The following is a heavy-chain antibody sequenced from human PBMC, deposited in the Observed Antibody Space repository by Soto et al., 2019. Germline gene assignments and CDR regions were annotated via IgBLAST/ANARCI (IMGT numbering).Heavy chain of an antibody. CDR1: GFTFSSYG. CDR3: AKDPRGQQLALDY. CDR2: ISYDGSNK. Sequence: QVQLVESGGGVVQPGRSLRLSCAASGFTFSSYGMHWVRQAPGKGLEWVAVISYDGSNKYYADSVKGRFTISRDNSKNTLYVQMNSLRAEGTAVYYCAKDPRGQQLALDYWGQGTLVTVSS. D-gene: IGHD6-13*01. V-gene: IGHV3-30*18. J-gene: IGHJ4*02.